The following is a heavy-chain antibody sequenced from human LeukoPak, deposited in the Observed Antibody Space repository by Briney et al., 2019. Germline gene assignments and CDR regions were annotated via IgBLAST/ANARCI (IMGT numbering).Heavy chain of an antibody. CDR2: FYPGDFDT. D-gene: IGHD3-9*01. CDR1: GYSFANYW. J-gene: IGHJ3*02. CDR3: ARQLRYSFDAFDI. Sequence: GESLKISCKGSGYSFANYWIGWVRQMPVKGLEWMGIFYPGDFDTRYSPSFQGQVTISADPSISTAYLQWSSLKASDTAMYYCARQLRYSFDAFDIWGQGTMVTVSS. V-gene: IGHV5-51*01.